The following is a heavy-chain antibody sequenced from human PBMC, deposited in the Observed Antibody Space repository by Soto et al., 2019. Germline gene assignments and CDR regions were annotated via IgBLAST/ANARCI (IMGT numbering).Heavy chain of an antibody. CDR2: VFYSGTT. Sequence: SETLSLTCTVSGGSISRTDYYWDWIRQTPGKGLEWIGSVFYSGTTYYNPSLKSRVTISMDPSKHQFSLSLTSVTAADTAVYYCANGGYYGGGCYHFDDWGQGSLVTVSS. D-gene: IGHD3-22*01. V-gene: IGHV4-39*01. J-gene: IGHJ4*01. CDR3: ANGGYYGGGCYHFDD. CDR1: GGSISRTDYY.